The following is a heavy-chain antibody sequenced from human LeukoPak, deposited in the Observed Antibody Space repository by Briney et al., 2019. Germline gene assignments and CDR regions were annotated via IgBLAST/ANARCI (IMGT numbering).Heavy chain of an antibody. D-gene: IGHD6-19*01. V-gene: IGHV4-59*01. Sequence: SETLSLTCTVSGGSISSYYWSWIRQPPGKGLEWIGYIYYSGSTNYNPSLKSRVTISVDTSKNQFSLELSSVTAADTAVYYCARGMRSGWLSWFDPWGQGTLVTVSS. CDR1: GGSISSYY. CDR3: ARGMRSGWLSWFDP. J-gene: IGHJ5*02. CDR2: IYYSGST.